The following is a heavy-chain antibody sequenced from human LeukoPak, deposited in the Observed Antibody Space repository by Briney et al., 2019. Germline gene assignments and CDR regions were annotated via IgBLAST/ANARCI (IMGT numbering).Heavy chain of an antibody. J-gene: IGHJ6*02. CDR3: ARERRNTPMDV. D-gene: IGHD5-18*01. V-gene: IGHV3-21*01. CDR2: ISPSSSSI. CDR1: WFTFSTYT. Sequence: PGGSLRLSCGASWFTFSTYTMKWGRQAPREGVEWVSFISPSSSSIYYADSVKGRFTVSRDNAKNSLYLQMNSLRAEDTALYYCARERRNTPMDVWGQGTTVTVSS.